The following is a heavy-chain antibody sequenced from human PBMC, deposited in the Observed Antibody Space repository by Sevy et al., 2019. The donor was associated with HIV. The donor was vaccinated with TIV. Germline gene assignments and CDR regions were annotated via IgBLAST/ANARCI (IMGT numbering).Heavy chain of an antibody. D-gene: IGHD3-3*01. CDR1: GFRFGSQA. Sequence: GGSLRLSCVGSGFRFGSQAMSWVRQAPGKGLEWVSGMSGRGDSRGYAHSVKGRFTISRDNSKNTVYLQMNSLTAEDTALYYCAKDFPDQSWYDDFLSGSPCFDYWGRGILVTVSS. CDR2: MSGRGDSR. V-gene: IGHV3-23*01. J-gene: IGHJ4*01. CDR3: AKDFPDQSWYDDFLSGSPCFDY.